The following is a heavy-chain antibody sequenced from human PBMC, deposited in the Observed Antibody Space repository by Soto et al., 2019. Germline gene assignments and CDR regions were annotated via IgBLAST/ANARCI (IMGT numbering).Heavy chain of an antibody. CDR1: GYTFTSYY. Sequence: QVQLVQSGAEVKKPGASVKVSCKASGYTFTSYYMHWVRQAPGQGLEWMGIINPSGGSTSYAQKFQGRVTMTRDTSTSTVYMELSSLRSEDTAVYYCARGMGIAVAATSGGGDYWGQGTLVTVSS. D-gene: IGHD6-19*01. V-gene: IGHV1-46*03. J-gene: IGHJ4*02. CDR3: ARGMGIAVAATSGGGDY. CDR2: INPSGGST.